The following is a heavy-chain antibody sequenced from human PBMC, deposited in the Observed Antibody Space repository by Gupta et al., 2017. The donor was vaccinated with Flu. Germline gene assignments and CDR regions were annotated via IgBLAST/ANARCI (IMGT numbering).Heavy chain of an antibody. CDR1: GFTFSSYW. D-gene: IGHD3-3*01. J-gene: IGHJ4*02. CDR2: IKQDGSEK. V-gene: IGHV3-7*01. Sequence: EVQLVESGGGLVQPGGSLRLSCAASGFTFSSYWMSWVRQAPGKGLEWVANIKQDGSEKYYVDSVKGRFTISRDNAKNSLYLQMNSLRAEDTAVYYCARSPSTITIFGVVIPNFDYWGQGTLVTVSS. CDR3: ARSPSTITIFGVVIPNFDY.